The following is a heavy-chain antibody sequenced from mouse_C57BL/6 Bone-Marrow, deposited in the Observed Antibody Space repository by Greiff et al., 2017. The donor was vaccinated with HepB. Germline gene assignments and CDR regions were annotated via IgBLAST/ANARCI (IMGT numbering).Heavy chain of an antibody. CDR3: ARPFYGYDGYFDY. J-gene: IGHJ2*01. V-gene: IGHV5-6*01. Sequence: EVQVVESGGDLVKPGGSLKLSCAASGFTFSSYGMSWVRQTPDKRLEWVATISSGGSYTYYPDSVKGRFTISRDNAKNTLYLQMSSLKSEDTAMYYCARPFYGYDGYFDYWGQGTTLTVSS. CDR1: GFTFSSYG. CDR2: ISSGGSYT. D-gene: IGHD2-9*01.